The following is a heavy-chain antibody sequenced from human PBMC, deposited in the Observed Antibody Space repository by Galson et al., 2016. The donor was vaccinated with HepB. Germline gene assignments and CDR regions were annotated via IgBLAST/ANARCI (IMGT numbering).Heavy chain of an antibody. CDR3: ARDPGVAAAGHYNGLDV. V-gene: IGHV1-69*13. CDR1: GDTFSSYA. D-gene: IGHD6-13*01. CDR2: IIPIFGST. Sequence: SVKVSCKASGDTFSSYAISWVRQAPGQGLERLGGIIPIFGSTNYAQKFQGRVTITADESTSTAYMELSSLRSEDTAVYYCARDPGVAAAGHYNGLDVWGQGTTVTVSS. J-gene: IGHJ6*02.